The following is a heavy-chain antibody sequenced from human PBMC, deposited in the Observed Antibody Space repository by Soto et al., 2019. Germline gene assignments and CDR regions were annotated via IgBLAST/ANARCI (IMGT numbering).Heavy chain of an antibody. CDR1: GFTFSSYS. CDR3: TRERRVVAARSYFDY. J-gene: IGHJ4*02. D-gene: IGHD2-15*01. Sequence: PGGSLRLSCAASGFTFSSYSMNWVRQAPGKGLEWVGFIRSKAYGGTTEYAASVKGRFTISRDDSKSIAYLQMNSLKTEDTAVYYCTRERRVVAARSYFDYWGQGTLVTVSS. V-gene: IGHV3-49*04. CDR2: IRSKAYGGTT.